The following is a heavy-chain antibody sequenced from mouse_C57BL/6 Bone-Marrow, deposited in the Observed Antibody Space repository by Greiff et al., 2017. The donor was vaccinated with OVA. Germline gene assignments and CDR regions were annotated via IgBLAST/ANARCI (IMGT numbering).Heavy chain of an antibody. V-gene: IGHV14-3*01. CDR1: GFNIKNTY. CDR2: IDPANGNT. J-gene: IGHJ1*03. Sequence: EVQLQQSVAELVRPGASVKLSCTASGFNIKNTYMHWVKQRPEQGLEWIGRIDPANGNTKYAPKFQGKATITADTSSNTAYLQLSSLTSEDTAIYYCARAPRQLRLRDWYFDVWGTGTTVTVSS. D-gene: IGHD3-2*02. CDR3: ARAPRQLRLRDWYFDV.